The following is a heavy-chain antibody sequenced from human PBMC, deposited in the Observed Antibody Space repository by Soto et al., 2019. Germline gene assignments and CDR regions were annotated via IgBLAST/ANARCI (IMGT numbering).Heavy chain of an antibody. Sequence: HPGGSLRLSCAASGFTFSSFEMNWVRQSPGKGLEWVSYIGGSGTTIYYADSVKGRFTISRDNARNLVYLQMISLRAEDTAVYYCARDRDAGGWYAAFGYWGQGALVTVSS. CDR2: IGGSGTTI. D-gene: IGHD6-19*01. J-gene: IGHJ4*02. CDR3: ARDRDAGGWYAAFGY. CDR1: GFTFSSFE. V-gene: IGHV3-48*03.